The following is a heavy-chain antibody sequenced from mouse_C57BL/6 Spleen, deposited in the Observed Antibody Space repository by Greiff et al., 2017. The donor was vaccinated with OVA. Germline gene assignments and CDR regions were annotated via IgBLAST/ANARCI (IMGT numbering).Heavy chain of an antibody. D-gene: IGHD2-3*01. V-gene: IGHV1-69*01. CDR3: ARFPYDGYEGFAY. J-gene: IGHJ3*01. CDR1: GYTFTSYW. CDR2: IDPSDSYT. Sequence: QVQLQQPGAELVMPGASVKLSCKASGYTFTSYWMHWVKQRPGQGLEWIGEIDPSDSYTNYNQKFKGKSTLTVDKSSSTAYMQLSSLTSEDSAVYYCARFPYDGYEGFAYWGQGTLVTVSA.